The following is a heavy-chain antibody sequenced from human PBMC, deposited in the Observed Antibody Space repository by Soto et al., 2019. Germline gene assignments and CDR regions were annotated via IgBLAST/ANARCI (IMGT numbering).Heavy chain of an antibody. Sequence: QVQLVQSGAEVKKPGSSVQVSCNAPGGTFSSYAISWVRQAPGQGLEWMGGIIPIFGTANYAQKFQGRVTITADESTSTAYMELSSLRSEDTAVYYCARDGGIAAAGTGFFQHWGQGTLVTVSS. CDR2: IIPIFGTA. D-gene: IGHD6-13*01. J-gene: IGHJ1*01. CDR3: ARDGGIAAAGTGFFQH. V-gene: IGHV1-69*12. CDR1: GGTFSSYA.